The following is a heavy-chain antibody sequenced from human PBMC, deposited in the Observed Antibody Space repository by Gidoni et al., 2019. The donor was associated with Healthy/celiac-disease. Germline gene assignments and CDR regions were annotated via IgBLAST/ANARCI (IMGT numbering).Heavy chain of an antibody. J-gene: IGHJ6*02. CDR1: GFTFSSYG. CDR2: ISYDGSNK. Sequence: QVQLVESGGGVVQPGRSLRLSCAASGFTFSSYGMLWVRQAPGKGLEWVAVISYDGSNKYYADSVKGRFTISRDNSKNTLYLQMNSLRAEDTAVYYCAKDEGGYCSGGSCYSGTYYYYGMDVWGQGTTVTVSS. CDR3: AKDEGGYCSGGSCYSGTYYYYGMDV. V-gene: IGHV3-30*18. D-gene: IGHD2-15*01.